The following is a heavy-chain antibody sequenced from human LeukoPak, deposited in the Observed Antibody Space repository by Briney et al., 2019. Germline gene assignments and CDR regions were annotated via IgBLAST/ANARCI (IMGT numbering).Heavy chain of an antibody. Sequence: GASVKVSCKASGYTFTSYYMHWVRQAPGQGLEWMGIINPSGGSTSYAQKFQGRVTMTRDTSTSTVYMELSSLRSEDTAVYYCARDRRREFPVVITPAGWYFDYWGQGTLVTVSS. J-gene: IGHJ4*02. D-gene: IGHD3-22*01. V-gene: IGHV1-46*01. CDR1: GYTFTSYY. CDR3: ARDRRREFPVVITPAGWYFDY. CDR2: INPSGGST.